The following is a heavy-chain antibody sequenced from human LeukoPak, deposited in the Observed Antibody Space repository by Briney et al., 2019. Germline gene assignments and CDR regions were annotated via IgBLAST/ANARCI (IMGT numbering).Heavy chain of an antibody. D-gene: IGHD2-15*01. CDR2: ISVYNGDT. Sequence: ASVKVSCKASGYTFTSYGINWVRQAPGQGLEWMGWISVYNGDTKYAQKIQGRVTMTTDTSTSTAYMELRSLRSDDTAVYYCAKDFMPYCSGGSCFPFDYWGQGTLVTVSS. CDR1: GYTFTSYG. CDR3: AKDFMPYCSGGSCFPFDY. V-gene: IGHV1-18*01. J-gene: IGHJ4*02.